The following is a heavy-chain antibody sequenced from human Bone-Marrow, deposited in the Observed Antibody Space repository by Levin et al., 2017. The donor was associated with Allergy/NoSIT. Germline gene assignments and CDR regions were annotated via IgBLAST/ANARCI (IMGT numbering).Heavy chain of an antibody. J-gene: IGHJ4*02. D-gene: IGHD4-17*01. CDR3: ARLDGYSVDY. Sequence: SCTVSGGSISSACYHWTWIRQYPGKGLEWIGYISYRGSTYFNPSLKSRLTMSIDTSEQHFSLNLTSVSAADTALYYCARLDGYSVDYWGQGALVTASS. CDR2: ISYRGST. CDR1: GGSISSACYH. V-gene: IGHV4-31*03.